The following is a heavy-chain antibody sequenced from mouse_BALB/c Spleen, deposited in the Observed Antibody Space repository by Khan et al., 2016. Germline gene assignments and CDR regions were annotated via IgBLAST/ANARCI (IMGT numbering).Heavy chain of an antibody. V-gene: IGHV3-1*02. Sequence: EVQLQESGPDLVKPSQSLSLTCTVTGYSITSDYSWHWIRQFPGNKLEWMGYIHYSGSTNYNPSLKSRISITRDTSKNHFFLQLNSVTTEDTATYYCTRYYYGGAPWFAYWSQETLVTVSA. CDR1: GYSITSDYS. CDR3: TRYYYGGAPWFAY. CDR2: IHYSGST. J-gene: IGHJ3*01. D-gene: IGHD1-1*01.